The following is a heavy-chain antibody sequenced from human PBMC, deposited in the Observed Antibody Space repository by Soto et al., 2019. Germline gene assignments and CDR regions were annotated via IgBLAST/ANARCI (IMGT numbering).Heavy chain of an antibody. CDR1: GGAFSTSS. CDR3: ARDVVRSTGGDS. D-gene: IGHD7-27*01. V-gene: IGHV1-69*01. Sequence: QVQLVQSGAEVKEPGTSVKVSCKASGGAFSTSSFVWVRQGPGQGLEWMGGIIPIFGKTNVAPKFRDRINFTEDESTRTAYMELSSLRSEDTAIYYCARDVVRSTGGDSWGQGTLVTVSS. CDR2: IIPIFGKT. J-gene: IGHJ4*02.